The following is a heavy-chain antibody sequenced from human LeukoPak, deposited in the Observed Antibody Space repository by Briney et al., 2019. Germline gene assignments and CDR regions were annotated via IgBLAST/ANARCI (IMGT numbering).Heavy chain of an antibody. Sequence: GGSLRLSCAASGWMHWVRQAPGKGLVWVSGINHDGTGTYYADSVKGRFTISRDNSKNTLYLQMNSLRAEDTAVYYCAKDGRAGWTHPYYFDYWGQGTLVTVSS. V-gene: IGHV3-74*01. CDR2: INHDGTGT. D-gene: IGHD6-19*01. CDR1: GW. J-gene: IGHJ4*02. CDR3: AKDGRAGWTHPYYFDY.